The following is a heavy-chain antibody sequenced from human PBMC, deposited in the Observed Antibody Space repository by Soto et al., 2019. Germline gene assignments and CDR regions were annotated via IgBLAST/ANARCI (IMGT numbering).Heavy chain of an antibody. CDR2: ISDGGST. V-gene: IGHV4-59*01. CDR1: GGSIYTYY. J-gene: IGHJ6*02. CDR3: ARATGGMDV. D-gene: IGHD4-4*01. Sequence: PSETLSLTCNVSGGSIYTYYWNWIRQSPGKGLEWIGYISDGGSTNYNPSLKSRVTISVDTSKKQVSLKLSSVSAADTAVYYCARATGGMDVWGQGTTVTVSS.